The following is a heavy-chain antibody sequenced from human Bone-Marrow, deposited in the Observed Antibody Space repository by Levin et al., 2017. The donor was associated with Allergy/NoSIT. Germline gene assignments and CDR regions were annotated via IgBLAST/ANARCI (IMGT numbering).Heavy chain of an antibody. V-gene: IGHV3-23*01. CDR3: AKLDIVVVPAAIGLLFDY. Sequence: PGGSLRLSCAASGFTFSSYAMSWVRQAPGKGLEWVSAISGSGGSTYYADSVKGRFTISRDNSKNTLYLQMNSLRAEDTAVYYCAKLDIVVVPAAIGLLFDYWGQGTLVTVSS. J-gene: IGHJ4*02. CDR1: GFTFSSYA. D-gene: IGHD2-2*01. CDR2: ISGSGGST.